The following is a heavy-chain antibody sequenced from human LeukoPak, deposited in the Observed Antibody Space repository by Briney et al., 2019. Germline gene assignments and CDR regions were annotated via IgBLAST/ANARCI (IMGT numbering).Heavy chain of an antibody. J-gene: IGHJ3*02. CDR2: IKSKTDGGTT. Sequence: GGSLRLSCAASGFTFSNAWMSWVRQAPGKGLEWVGRIKSKTDGGTTDYAPPVRGRFTISRDDSKNTLYLQMNSLKTEDTAVYYCTPEQQLDAFDIWGQGTMVTVSS. CDR3: TPEQQLDAFDI. CDR1: GFTFSNAW. V-gene: IGHV3-15*01. D-gene: IGHD6-13*01.